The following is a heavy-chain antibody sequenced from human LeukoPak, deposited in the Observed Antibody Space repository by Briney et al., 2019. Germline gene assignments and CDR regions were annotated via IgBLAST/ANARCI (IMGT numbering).Heavy chain of an antibody. Sequence: SVKVSCKASGGTFSSYAISWVRQVPGQGLEWMGGIIPIFGTANYAQKFQGRVTITADESTSTAYMELSSLRSEDTAVYYCASSDSSGYYYGNWFDPWGQGTLVTVSS. CDR3: ASSDSSGYYYGNWFDP. D-gene: IGHD3-22*01. CDR1: GGTFSSYA. CDR2: IIPIFGTA. J-gene: IGHJ5*02. V-gene: IGHV1-69*13.